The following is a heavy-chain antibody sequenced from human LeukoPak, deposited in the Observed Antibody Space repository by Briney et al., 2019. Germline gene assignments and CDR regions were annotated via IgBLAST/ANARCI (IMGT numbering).Heavy chain of an antibody. CDR3: AKIFAGRSSYYDYVWGSYRSFDY. CDR1: GFTFSSYG. J-gene: IGHJ4*02. D-gene: IGHD3-16*02. V-gene: IGHV3-30*18. CDR2: ISYDGSNK. Sequence: GGSLRLSCAASGFTFSSYGMHWVRQAPGKGLEWVAVISYDGSNKYYADSVKGRFTISRDNSKNTLYLQMNSLRAEDTAVYYCAKIFAGRSSYYDYVWGSYRSFDYWGQGTLVTVSS.